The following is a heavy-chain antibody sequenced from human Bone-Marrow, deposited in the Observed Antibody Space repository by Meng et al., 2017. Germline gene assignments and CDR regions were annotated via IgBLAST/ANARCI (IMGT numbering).Heavy chain of an antibody. V-gene: IGHV3-72*01. CDR2: IRNQPNSYST. D-gene: IGHD3-22*01. CDR1: GFAFSDHY. Sequence: GESLKISCAASGFAFSDHYMDWVRQAPGKGLEWVGRIRNQPNSYSTAYAASVKGRFTISRDDSKNSLYLQMNSLRAEDTAVYYCARACGRSGYRRHAFDIWGQGTMAT. CDR3: ARACGRSGYRRHAFDI. J-gene: IGHJ3*02.